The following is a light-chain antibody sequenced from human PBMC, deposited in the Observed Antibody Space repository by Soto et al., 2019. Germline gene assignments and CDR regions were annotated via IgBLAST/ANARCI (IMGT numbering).Light chain of an antibody. CDR3: QQSYATVRT. CDR2: AAS. CDR1: QGISTF. V-gene: IGKV1-39*01. Sequence: IQMTPSPSSLSTSVGDRVTITSLASQGISTFLNWYQQKPGKAPRLLIYAASRLQSGVPARFSGSEAETDFTLTITSLQHEDFGIYDCQQSYATVRTFGGGTKVDIK. J-gene: IGKJ4*01.